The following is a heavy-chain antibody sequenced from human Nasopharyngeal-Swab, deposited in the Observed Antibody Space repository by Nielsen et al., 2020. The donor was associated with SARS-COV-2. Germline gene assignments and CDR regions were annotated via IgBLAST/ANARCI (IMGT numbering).Heavy chain of an antibody. CDR3: ARGAPMISEAGDY. D-gene: IGHD3-16*01. J-gene: IGHJ4*02. Sequence: ASVKVSCKASGYSFTDNYINWVRQATGQGLEWMGWMNPKNGNTGYAQKFQGRLAVTRDTSISTVYMELSSLRSDDTAVYYCARGAPMISEAGDYWGQGTLVTVS. V-gene: IGHV1-8*01. CDR2: MNPKNGNT. CDR1: GYSFTDNY.